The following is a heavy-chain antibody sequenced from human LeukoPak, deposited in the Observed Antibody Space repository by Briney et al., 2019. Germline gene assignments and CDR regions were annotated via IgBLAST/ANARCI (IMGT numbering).Heavy chain of an antibody. V-gene: IGHV4-38-2*02. J-gene: IGHJ4*02. CDR1: GYSISSGYY. CDR3: ARDSPGLLAPDY. Sequence: SETLSFTCAVSGYSISSGYYWGWIRQPPGKGLEWIGSIYHSGSTYYNPSLKSRVTISVDTSKNQFSLKLSSVTAADTAVYYCARDSPGLLAPDYWGQGTLVTVSS. CDR2: IYHSGST. D-gene: IGHD2-8*02.